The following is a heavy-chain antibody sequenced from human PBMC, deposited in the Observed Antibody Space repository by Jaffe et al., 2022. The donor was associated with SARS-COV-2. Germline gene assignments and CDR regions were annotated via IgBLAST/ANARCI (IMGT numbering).Heavy chain of an antibody. D-gene: IGHD2-15*01. Sequence: QVQLQESGPGLVKPSQTLSLTCTVSGASTSSGNFYWGWIRQPPGKGLEWVGHIYYTGTTYSQSSLKSRLTMSVDTSKNTFALNLTSVSAADTAVYFCARLRLREVHNYHYFDYWGQGTLVTVSS. CDR2: IYYTGTT. V-gene: IGHV4-30-4*01. CDR3: ARLRLREVHNYHYFDY. J-gene: IGHJ4*02. CDR1: GASTSSGNFY.